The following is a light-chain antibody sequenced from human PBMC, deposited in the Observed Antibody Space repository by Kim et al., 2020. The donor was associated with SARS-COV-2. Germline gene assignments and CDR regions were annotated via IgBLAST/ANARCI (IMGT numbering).Light chain of an antibody. CDR3: QTWGTGIVV. Sequence: QLVLTQSPSASASLGASVKLTCTLSSGHSSYAIAWHQQQPEKGPRYLMKLNSDGYHSKGDGIPDRFSGSSSGAERYLTISSLQSEDEADYYCQTWGTGIVVFGGGTQLTVL. CDR2: LNSDGYH. J-gene: IGLJ2*01. CDR1: SGHSSYA. V-gene: IGLV4-69*01.